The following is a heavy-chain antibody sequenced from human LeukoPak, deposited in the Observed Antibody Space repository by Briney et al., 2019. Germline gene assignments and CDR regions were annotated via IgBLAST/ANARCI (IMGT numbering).Heavy chain of an antibody. J-gene: IGHJ4*02. Sequence: GGSLRLSCAASGFFFSSNSMIWVRQAPGKGLEWVSGFSGSGGNTSYADSVKGRFTISRDSSKNTLYLQMDSLRADDTAVYYCAKDRCSRTNCYLFDFWGQGTLVTVSS. CDR3: AKDRCSRTNCYLFDF. CDR1: GFFFSSNS. V-gene: IGHV3-23*01. CDR2: FSGSGGNT. D-gene: IGHD2-2*01.